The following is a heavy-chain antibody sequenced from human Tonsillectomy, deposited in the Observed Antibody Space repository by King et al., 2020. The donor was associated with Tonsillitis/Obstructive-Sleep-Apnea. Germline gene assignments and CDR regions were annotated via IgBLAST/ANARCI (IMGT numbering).Heavy chain of an antibody. CDR2: IWYDGSKK. V-gene: IGHV3-33*01. D-gene: IGHD2-15*01. CDR1: GFTFSSYG. Sequence: QLVQSGGGVVQPGRSLRVSCAASGFTFSSYGMHWVRQAPGKGLEWVAVIWYDGSKKHYADSVKGRFTISRDNSKNTLYLQMNSLRAEDTAVYYCARDGSYCSCGSCLYYYYYGMDVWGQGTTVTVSS. J-gene: IGHJ6*02. CDR3: ARDGSYCSCGSCLYYYYYGMDV.